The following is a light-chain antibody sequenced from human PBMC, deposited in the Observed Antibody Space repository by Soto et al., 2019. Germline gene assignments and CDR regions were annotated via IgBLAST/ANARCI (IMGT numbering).Light chain of an antibody. V-gene: IGKV3-20*01. CDR2: HTS. Sequence: ESVLTQSPGTLCLSPGERATLSCSASQSVGGSSLAWYQQRPGQAPSILIYHTSYRATGIPDRLSGSGSGTDFNLTISRLEPEDFAVYYCQXYHSSPRTFGQGTQVDIK. CDR1: QSVGGSS. CDR3: QXYHSSPRT. J-gene: IGKJ1*01.